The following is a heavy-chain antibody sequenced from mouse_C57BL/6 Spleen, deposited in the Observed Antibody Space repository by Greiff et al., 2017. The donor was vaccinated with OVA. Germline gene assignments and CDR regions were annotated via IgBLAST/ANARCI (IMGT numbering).Heavy chain of an antibody. J-gene: IGHJ3*01. V-gene: IGHV1-59*01. D-gene: IGHD2-4*01. CDR1: GYTFPSYW. CDR3: ARSDDYDEGFAY. Sequence: QVQLQQPGAELVRPGTSVKLSCKASGYTFPSYWMHWVKQRPGQGLEWIGVIDPSDSYTNYNQKFKGKATLTVDTSSSTAYMQLSSLTSEDSAVYYCARSDDYDEGFAYWGQGTLVTVSA. CDR2: IDPSDSYT.